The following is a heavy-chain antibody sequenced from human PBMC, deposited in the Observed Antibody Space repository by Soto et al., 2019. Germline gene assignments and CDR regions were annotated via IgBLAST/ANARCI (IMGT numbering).Heavy chain of an antibody. J-gene: IGHJ4*02. Sequence: GASVKVSCKASGYTFTSYDINWVRQATGQGLEWMGWMNPNSGNTGYAQKFQGRVTITRDTSASTAYMELSSLRSEDTAVYYCARAPGGPGIAEYWGQGTLVTVSS. V-gene: IGHV1-8*01. CDR2: MNPNSGNT. CDR1: GYTFTSYD. D-gene: IGHD6-13*01. CDR3: ARAPGGPGIAEY.